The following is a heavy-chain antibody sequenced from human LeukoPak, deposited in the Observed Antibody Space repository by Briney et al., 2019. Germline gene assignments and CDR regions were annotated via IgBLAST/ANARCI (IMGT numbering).Heavy chain of an antibody. V-gene: IGHV4-38-2*01. CDR2: IYHSGST. CDR3: ARHYDSSGYYPLYYFDY. D-gene: IGHD3-22*01. Sequence: PSETLSLTCAVSGYSLSSGYYWGWTRQPPGKGRGGFGSIYHSGSTYYNPSPKSRVAISVDTSKNQFSLKLSSVTAADTAVYYCARHYDSSGYYPLYYFDYWGQGTLVTASS. J-gene: IGHJ4*02. CDR1: GYSLSSGYY.